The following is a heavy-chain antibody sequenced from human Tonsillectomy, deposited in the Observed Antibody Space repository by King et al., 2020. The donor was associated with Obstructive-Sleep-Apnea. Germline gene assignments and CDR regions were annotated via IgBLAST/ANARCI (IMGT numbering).Heavy chain of an antibody. Sequence: VQLVESGGGLVQPGRSLRLSCAASGFTFDDYAMHWVRQAPGKGLEWVSGISWNSGSIGYADSVKGRFTISRDNAKNSLYLQMNSLRAEDTALYYCAKDVVVAASYAFDTWGQGTMVTVSS. V-gene: IGHV3-9*01. CDR3: AKDVVVAASYAFDT. J-gene: IGHJ3*02. CDR1: GFTFDDYA. D-gene: IGHD2-15*01. CDR2: ISWNSGSI.